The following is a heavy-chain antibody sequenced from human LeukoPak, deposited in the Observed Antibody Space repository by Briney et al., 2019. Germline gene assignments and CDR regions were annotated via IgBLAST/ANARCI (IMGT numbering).Heavy chain of an antibody. D-gene: IGHD2-21*02. V-gene: IGHV4-39*07. CDR3: ARTPVVVTVYWFDP. J-gene: IGHJ5*02. CDR2: IYYSGST. CDR1: GGSISSSSYY. Sequence: PSETLSLTCTVSGGSISSSSYYWGWIRQPPGKGLEWIGSIYYSGSTYYNPSLKSRVTISVDTSKNQFSLKLSSVTAADTAVYYCARTPVVVTVYWFDPWGQGTLVTVSS.